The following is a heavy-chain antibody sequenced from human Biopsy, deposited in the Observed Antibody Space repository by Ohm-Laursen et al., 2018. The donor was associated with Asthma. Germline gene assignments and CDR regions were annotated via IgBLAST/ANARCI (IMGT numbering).Heavy chain of an antibody. J-gene: IGHJ3*02. CDR1: GFTVSTNG. CDR3: ARAYGGSFFSESFDI. CDR2: IYSGGGT. Sequence: SLRLSCAAFGFTVSTNGMSWVRQPPGKGLEWVSVIYSGGGTYYADSVQGRVTISRDNSKNTLSLQMNSLRAEDTAVYYCARAYGGSFFSESFDIWGQGTMVTVSS. D-gene: IGHD4-23*01. V-gene: IGHV3-53*01.